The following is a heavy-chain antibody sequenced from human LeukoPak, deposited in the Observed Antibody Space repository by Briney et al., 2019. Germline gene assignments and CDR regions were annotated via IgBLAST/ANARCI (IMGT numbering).Heavy chain of an antibody. CDR2: ISSSGNYI. D-gene: IGHD6-13*01. CDR3: ARDSIQQQLVLEDRGYPYYFEH. Sequence: GGSLRLSCAASRFTFSSYSMNWVRQAPGKGLEWVSSISSSGNYIYYADSVKGRFTISRDNAKNSLYLQMNSLRAEDTAVYYCARDSIQQQLVLEDRGYPYYFEHWGQGTLVTVSA. CDR1: RFTFSSYS. J-gene: IGHJ4*02. V-gene: IGHV3-21*01.